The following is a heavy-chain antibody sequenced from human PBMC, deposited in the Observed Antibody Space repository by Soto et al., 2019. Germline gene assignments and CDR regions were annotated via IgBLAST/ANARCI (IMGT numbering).Heavy chain of an antibody. V-gene: IGHV3-30-3*01. J-gene: IGHJ6*02. CDR2: ISYDGSNK. CDR1: GFTFSSYA. Sequence: GGSLRLSCAASGFTFSSYALHWVRQAPGKGLEWVAVISYDGSNKYYADSVKGRFTISRDNSKNTLYLQMNSLRAEDTAVYYCARSHIAAAGDRHYYYYGMDVWGQGTTVTVSS. D-gene: IGHD6-13*01. CDR3: ARSHIAAAGDRHYYYYGMDV.